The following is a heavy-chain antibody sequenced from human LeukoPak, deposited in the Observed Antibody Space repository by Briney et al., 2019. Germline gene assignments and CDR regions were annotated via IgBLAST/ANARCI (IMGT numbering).Heavy chain of an antibody. CDR1: GFSFSSHG. CDR2: IRFNGTFT. CDR3: GRYSYYYYFMDV. Sequence: GGSLRLSCAAAGFSFSSHGMYWVRQAPGKGLEWLAFIRFNGTFTYYGDSVKGRFTISRDNPKNTLYLQMNSLRPEDTAVYYCGRYSYYYYFMDVWGEGTTVTVSS. J-gene: IGHJ6*03. V-gene: IGHV3-30*02.